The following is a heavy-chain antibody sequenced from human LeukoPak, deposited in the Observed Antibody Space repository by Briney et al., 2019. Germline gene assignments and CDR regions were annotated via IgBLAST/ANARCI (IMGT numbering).Heavy chain of an antibody. D-gene: IGHD3-10*01. CDR3: ARAFVDITMVRAFDI. J-gene: IGHJ3*02. V-gene: IGHV1-2*02. Sequence: ASVKVSCKASGYTFTGYYMHWVRQAPGQGREWMGWINPNSGGTNYAQKFQGRVTMTRDTSISTAYMELSRLRYDDTAVYYCARAFVDITMVRAFDIWGQGTMVTVSS. CDR1: GYTFTGYY. CDR2: INPNSGGT.